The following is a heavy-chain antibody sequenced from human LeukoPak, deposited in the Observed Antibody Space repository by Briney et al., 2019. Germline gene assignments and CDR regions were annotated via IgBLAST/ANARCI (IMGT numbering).Heavy chain of an antibody. CDR1: GFTFSSYA. CDR3: SREIIAGLTDAPGG. J-gene: IGHJ4*02. D-gene: IGHD2-2*01. CDR2: IYTRGTYT. Sequence: GGSLRLSCAASGFTFSSYAMSWVRQAPGKGLESVSAIYTRGTYTYYADSVKGRFTISRDNSKNTLFLQMVNLRPEDTAVYYCSREIIAGLTDAPGGWGQGTLVAVSA. V-gene: IGHV3-23*05.